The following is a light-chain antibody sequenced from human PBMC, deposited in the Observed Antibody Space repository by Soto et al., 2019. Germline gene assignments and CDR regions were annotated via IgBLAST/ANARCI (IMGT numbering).Light chain of an antibody. CDR1: QSVGSC. V-gene: IGKV3-11*01. J-gene: IGKJ3*01. CDR2: DAS. Sequence: EIVLTQSPATLSLSPGERATLSCRASQSVGSCLAWYQQKSGQTPRLLIYDASNRATGIPARFSGSGSGTDFTLTISSLEPEDFAVYYCQHQGNCLETFGPGTKLEIK. CDR3: QHQGNCLET.